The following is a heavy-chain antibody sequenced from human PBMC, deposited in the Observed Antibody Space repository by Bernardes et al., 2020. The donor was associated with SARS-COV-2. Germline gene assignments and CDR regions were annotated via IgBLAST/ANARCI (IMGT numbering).Heavy chain of an antibody. CDR1: GFTFSSYS. D-gene: IGHD2-2*02. CDR2: ISSSSSYI. CDR3: ARVDIVYCSSTSCYKVFDY. J-gene: IGHJ4*02. V-gene: IGHV3-21*01. Sequence: GGSLRLSCAASGFTFSSYSMNWVRQAPGKGLEWVSSISSSSSYIYYADSVKGRFTISRDNAKNSLYLQMNSLRAEDTAVYYCARVDIVYCSSTSCYKVFDYWGQGTLVTVSS.